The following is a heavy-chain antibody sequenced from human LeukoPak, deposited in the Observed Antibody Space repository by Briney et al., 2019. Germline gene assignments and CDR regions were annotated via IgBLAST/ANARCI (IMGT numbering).Heavy chain of an antibody. V-gene: IGHV1-69*13. CDR2: IIPTFGTA. CDR3: ARDVRHRYCSSTSCYRGWFDP. Sequence: GASVKVSCKASGGTLSRYAISWVRQAPGQGLEWMGGIIPTFGTANYAQKFQGRVTITADESTSTAYMELSSLRSEDTAVYYCARDVRHRYCSSTSCYRGWFDPWGQGTLVTVSS. CDR1: GGTLSRYA. D-gene: IGHD2-2*01. J-gene: IGHJ5*02.